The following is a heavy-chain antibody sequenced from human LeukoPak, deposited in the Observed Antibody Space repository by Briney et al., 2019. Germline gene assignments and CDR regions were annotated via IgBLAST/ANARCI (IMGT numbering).Heavy chain of an antibody. V-gene: IGHV3-21*01. CDR1: GFTFSSYS. J-gene: IGHJ4*02. CDR2: ISSSISYI. D-gene: IGHD3-9*01. CDR3: ARDRDYYIWSVYDF. Sequence: GGSLRLSCAASGFTFSSYSMNWVRQAPGRGLGWVSSISSSISYIYYADSVKGRFTISRDNAKNSLYLQMNSLRAEDTAVYYCARDRDYYIWSVYDFWGQGTLVTVSS.